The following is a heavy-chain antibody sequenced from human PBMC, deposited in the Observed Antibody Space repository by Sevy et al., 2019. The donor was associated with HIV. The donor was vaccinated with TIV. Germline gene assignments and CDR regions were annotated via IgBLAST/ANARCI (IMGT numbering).Heavy chain of an antibody. CDR3: ARVPRYCCSTSCYTAGTGGYYYYGMDV. V-gene: IGHV4-34*01. J-gene: IGHJ6*02. CDR2: INRSGST. D-gene: IGHD2-2*02. CDR1: GGSFSGYY. Sequence: SETLSLTCAVYGGSFSGYYWSWIRQPPGKGLEWIGEINRSGSTNYNPSLKSRVTISVDTSKNQFSLKLSSVTAADTALYYCARVPRYCCSTSCYTAGTGGYYYYGMDVWGQGTTVTVSS.